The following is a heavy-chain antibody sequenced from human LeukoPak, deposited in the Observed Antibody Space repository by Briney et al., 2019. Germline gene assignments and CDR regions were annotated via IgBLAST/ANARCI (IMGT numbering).Heavy chain of an antibody. Sequence: ASVKVSCKASGYTFTGYYMHWVRQAPGQGLEWMGWINPNSGGTNYAQKFQGRVTMTRDTSISTAYMELSRLRSDDTAVYYCARGRYDFWSGYLSRYYYYMDVWGKGTTVTVSS. J-gene: IGHJ6*03. CDR2: INPNSGGT. D-gene: IGHD3-3*01. CDR3: ARGRYDFWSGYLSRYYYYMDV. V-gene: IGHV1-2*02. CDR1: GYTFTGYY.